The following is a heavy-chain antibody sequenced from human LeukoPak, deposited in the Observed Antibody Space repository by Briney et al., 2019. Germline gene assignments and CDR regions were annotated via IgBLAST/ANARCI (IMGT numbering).Heavy chain of an antibody. CDR2: INPSGGST. V-gene: IGHV1-46*01. Sequence: ASVNVSCKASGYTFTSYYMHWVRQAPGQGLEWMGIINPSGGSTSYAQKFQGRVTMTEDTSTDTAYMELSSLRSEDTAVYYCATDIICSSTSCSSFDYWGQGTLVTVSS. J-gene: IGHJ4*02. CDR3: ATDIICSSTSCSSFDY. D-gene: IGHD2-2*01. CDR1: GYTFTSYY.